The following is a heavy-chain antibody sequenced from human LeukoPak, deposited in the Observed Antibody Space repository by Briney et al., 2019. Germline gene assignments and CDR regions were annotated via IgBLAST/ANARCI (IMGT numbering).Heavy chain of an antibody. CDR2: INHSGST. Sequence: SETLSLTCAVYGRSFSGYYWSWIRQPPGKGLEWIGEINHSGSTNYNPSLKSRVTISVDTSKNQFSLKLSSVTAADTAVYYCARGIDGDYGLEPFDYWGQGTLVTVSS. CDR3: ARGIDGDYGLEPFDY. D-gene: IGHD4-17*01. V-gene: IGHV4-34*01. CDR1: GRSFSGYY. J-gene: IGHJ4*02.